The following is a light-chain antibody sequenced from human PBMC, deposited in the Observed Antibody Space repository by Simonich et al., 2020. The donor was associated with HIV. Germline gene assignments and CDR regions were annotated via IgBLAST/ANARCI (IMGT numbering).Light chain of an antibody. J-gene: IGKJ1*01. CDR2: GAS. CDR3: QHYNNWPPWT. V-gene: IGKV3-15*01. Sequence: EIVMTQSAATLSVSPGERATLSCRASQSVSSNLAWYQQKPGQAPRLLIYGASTRATGIPARFSGSGSGTEFTLTINSLQSGDFAVYYCQHYNNWPPWTFGQGTKVEIK. CDR1: QSVSSN.